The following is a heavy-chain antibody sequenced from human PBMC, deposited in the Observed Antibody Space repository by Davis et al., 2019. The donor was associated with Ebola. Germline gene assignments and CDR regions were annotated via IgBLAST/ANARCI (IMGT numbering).Heavy chain of an antibody. D-gene: IGHD6-6*01. CDR3: ARVAAARPGY. CDR2: ISYDGSNR. J-gene: IGHJ4*02. Sequence: GGSLRLSCAASGFTFSSYAMHWVRQAPGKGLEWVAVISYDGSNRYYADSVKGRFTISRDNSKNTLYLQMNSLRAEDTAVYYCARVAAARPGYWGQGTLVTVSS. V-gene: IGHV3-30-3*01. CDR1: GFTFSSYA.